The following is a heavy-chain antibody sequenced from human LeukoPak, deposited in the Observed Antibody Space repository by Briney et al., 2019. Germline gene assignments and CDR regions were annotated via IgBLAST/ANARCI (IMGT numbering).Heavy chain of an antibody. Sequence: PGGSLRLSCVASGFSFNNYVMHWVRQAPGKGLEWVAVVWYEGMNKYYADSVKGRFTISRDDSKSTLYLQMNSLRAEDAAVYFCAKDGGSVGVNSYYYMDVWGKGTTVTVSS. J-gene: IGHJ6*03. CDR3: AKDGGSVGVNSYYYMDV. CDR2: VWYEGMNK. CDR1: GFSFNNYV. D-gene: IGHD3-10*01. V-gene: IGHV3-33*06.